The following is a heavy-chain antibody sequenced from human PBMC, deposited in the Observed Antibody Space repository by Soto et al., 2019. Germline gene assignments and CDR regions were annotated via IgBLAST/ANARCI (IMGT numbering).Heavy chain of an antibody. CDR1: GGSISSYY. CDR3: ATDRANPFYCYYGKDV. V-gene: IGHV4-59*01. J-gene: IGHJ6*02. Sequence: SETLSLTCTVSGGSISSYYWSWIRQPPGKGLEWIGYIYYSGSTNYNPSLKSRVTISVDTSKNQFSLKLSSVTAADTAVYYCATDRANPFYCYYGKDVWGEGTTVTVS. CDR2: IYYSGST. D-gene: IGHD3-10*01.